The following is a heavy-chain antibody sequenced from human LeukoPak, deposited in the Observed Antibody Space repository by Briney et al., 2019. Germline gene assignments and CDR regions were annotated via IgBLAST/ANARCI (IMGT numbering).Heavy chain of an antibody. CDR2: IYSGGST. CDR1: GFTFSSYG. D-gene: IGHD3-3*01. Sequence: GGSLRLSCAASGFTFSSYGMHWVRQAPGKGLEWVSVIYSGGSTYYADSVKGRFTISRDNSKNTLYLQMNSLRAEDTAVYYCASLLRWPGHFDIWGQGTMVTVSS. V-gene: IGHV3-66*01. J-gene: IGHJ3*02. CDR3: ASLLRWPGHFDI.